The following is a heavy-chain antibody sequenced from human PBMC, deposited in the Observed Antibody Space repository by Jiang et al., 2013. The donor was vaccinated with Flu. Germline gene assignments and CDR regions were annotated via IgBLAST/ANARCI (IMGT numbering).Heavy chain of an antibody. CDR2: IYYRGRT. J-gene: IGHJ6*02. CDR1: GGSISSSDEY. D-gene: IGHD3-3*01. V-gene: IGHV4-31*03. Sequence: GPGLVKPSQTLSLTCTVSGGSISSSDEYWSWIRQHPGKGLEYLGHIYYRGRTYYNPSLESRITISVDTSKNQFSLNLTSVTAADTAVYYCARVVPSWNGYYTSMDVWGQGTTVTVSS. CDR3: ARVVPSWNGYYTSMDV.